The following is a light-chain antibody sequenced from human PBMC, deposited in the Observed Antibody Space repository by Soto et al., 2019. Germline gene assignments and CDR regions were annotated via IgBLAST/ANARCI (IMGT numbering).Light chain of an antibody. CDR2: EVT. CDR1: GSDVGGYNY. Sequence: QSVLTQAASVSGSPGQSITISCTGTGSDVGGYNYVSWYQQHPGKVPKLIIYEVTNRPSGVSNRFSGSKSGNSASLTISGLQAEDEADYYCSSYTSSRTLVFGTGTKVTVL. V-gene: IGLV2-14*01. CDR3: SSYTSSRTLV. J-gene: IGLJ1*01.